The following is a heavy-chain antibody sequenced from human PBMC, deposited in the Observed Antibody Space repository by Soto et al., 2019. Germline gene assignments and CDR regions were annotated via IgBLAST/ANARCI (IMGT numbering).Heavy chain of an antibody. D-gene: IGHD4-17*01. V-gene: IGHV3-48*01. J-gene: IGHJ3*02. CDR2: ISSSSSTI. Sequence: VQLVESGGGLVQPGGSLRLSCAASGFTFSSYSMNWVRQAPGKGLEWVSYISSSSSTIYYADSVKGRFTISRDNAKNSLYLQMNSLRAEDSAVYYCARDGRTVTTYHAFDIWGQGTMVTVSS. CDR1: GFTFSSYS. CDR3: ARDGRTVTTYHAFDI.